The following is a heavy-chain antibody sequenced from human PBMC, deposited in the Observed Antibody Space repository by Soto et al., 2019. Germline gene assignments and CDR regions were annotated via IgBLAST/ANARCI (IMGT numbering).Heavy chain of an antibody. J-gene: IGHJ6*02. Sequence: SETLSLTCAVYGGSFSGYCWSWIRQPPGKGLEWLGEINHSGSTNYNPSLKSRVTISVDTSKNQFSLKLSSVTAADTALYYCARGDYYDSSGYYYNTNMIYGMDVWGPGPPLTVS. V-gene: IGHV4-34*01. D-gene: IGHD3-22*01. CDR3: ARGDYYDSSGYYYNTNMIYGMDV. CDR2: INHSGST. CDR1: GGSFSGYC.